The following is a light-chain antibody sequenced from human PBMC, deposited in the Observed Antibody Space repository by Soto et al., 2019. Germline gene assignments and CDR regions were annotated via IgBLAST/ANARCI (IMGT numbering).Light chain of an antibody. J-gene: IGKJ2*01. CDR1: QSLLYSDGSTY. Sequence: DVVLTQSPLSLSVTLGQPASISCRSSQSLLYSDGSTYLNWFQQRPGQSPRRLIYNVSKRDSGVPDRFSGSGSGTDFTLKISRVEAADVGIYYCMQSVNWPRYTFGQGTKVDIK. CDR3: MQSVNWPRYT. CDR2: NVS. V-gene: IGKV2-30*01.